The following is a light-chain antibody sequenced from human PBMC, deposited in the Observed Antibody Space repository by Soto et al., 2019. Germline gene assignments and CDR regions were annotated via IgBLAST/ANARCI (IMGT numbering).Light chain of an antibody. CDR3: QLWVSSSHHFYA. V-gene: IGLV3-21*02. CDR2: NDR. J-gene: IGLJ1*01. CDR1: NIGSKS. Sequence: YELTQPPSVAVAPGQTARITCGGDNIGSKSVHWYQQKLGQAPVLVVYNDRDRPSGIPERFSGSNSGNTATLTISRVEAGDEADYYCQLWVSSSHHFYAFGTGTKVTVL.